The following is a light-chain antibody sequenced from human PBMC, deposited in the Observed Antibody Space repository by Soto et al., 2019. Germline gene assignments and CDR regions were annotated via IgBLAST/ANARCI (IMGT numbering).Light chain of an antibody. CDR2: KVS. V-gene: IGKV2-24*01. CDR3: QQYYSTLWT. CDR1: QSLVHSDGNTY. J-gene: IGKJ1*01. Sequence: DIVITQTPLSSPVTLVQAASISCRSSQSLVHSDGNTYLSWFQQRPGQPPRLLIYKVSDRFSGVPDRFSGSGAGTDFTLTISSLQAEDVAVYYCQQYYSTLWTFGQGTKVDIK.